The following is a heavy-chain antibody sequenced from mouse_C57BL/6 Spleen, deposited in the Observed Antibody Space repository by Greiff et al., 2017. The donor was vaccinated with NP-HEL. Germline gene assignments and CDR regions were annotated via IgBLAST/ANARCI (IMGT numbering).Heavy chain of an antibody. D-gene: IGHD3-2*02. CDR1: GYTFTDYE. CDR2: LDPDTGGT. CDR3: TKEDIDSSGYNY. J-gene: IGHJ2*01. V-gene: IGHV1-15*01. Sequence: VQLQQSGAELVRPGASVTLSCKASGYTFTDYEMHWVKQTPVHGLEWIGALDPDTGGTAYNQKFKGKAILTADKSSSTAYMELRSLTSEDSAVYYCTKEDIDSSGYNYWGQGTTLTVSS.